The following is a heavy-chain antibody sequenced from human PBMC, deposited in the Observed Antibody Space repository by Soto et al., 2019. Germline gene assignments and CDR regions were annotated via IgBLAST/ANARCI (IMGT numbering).Heavy chain of an antibody. J-gene: IGHJ5*02. CDR3: ARDRFVTDTAMVGVGFDP. CDR2: INPSDGST. Sequence: QVQLVQSGAEVKKPGASVKVSCKASGYTFTSYYMHCVRQAPGQGLEWEGIINPSDGSTSYAQKFQGRVTMTRDTSTGTFYRELSSLRSEDTAVDYCARDRFVTDTAMVGVGFDPWGQGTLVTVSS. D-gene: IGHD5-18*01. V-gene: IGHV1-46*01. CDR1: GYTFTSYY.